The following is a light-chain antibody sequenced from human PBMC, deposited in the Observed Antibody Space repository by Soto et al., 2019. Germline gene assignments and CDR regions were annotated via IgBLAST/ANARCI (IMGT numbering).Light chain of an antibody. CDR2: KAS. CDR1: QSINSW. CDR3: QQYHTYPIT. J-gene: IGKJ5*01. Sequence: DIQMTQSPSTLSASIGDRVTITCRASQSINSWLAWYQQKPGKAPKLLIYKASTLESGVPSRFSGSGSGTEFTLTISCLQPDDFATYFCQQYHTYPITFGQGTRLEI. V-gene: IGKV1-5*03.